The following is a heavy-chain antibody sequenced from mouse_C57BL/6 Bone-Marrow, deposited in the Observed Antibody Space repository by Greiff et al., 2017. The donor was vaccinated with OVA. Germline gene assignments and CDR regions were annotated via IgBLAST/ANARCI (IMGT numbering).Heavy chain of an antibody. CDR2: IDPSDSYP. J-gene: IGHJ2*01. CDR3: ARKRLLYYFDY. V-gene: IGHV1-50*01. D-gene: IGHD1-2*01. CDR1: GYTFTSYW. Sequence: QVQLQQPGAELVKPGASVKLSCKASGYTFTSYWMQWVKQRPGQGLEWIGEIDPSDSYPNYNQKFKGKATLTVDTSSSTAYMQLSSLTSEDSAVYYCARKRLLYYFDYWGQGTTLTVSS.